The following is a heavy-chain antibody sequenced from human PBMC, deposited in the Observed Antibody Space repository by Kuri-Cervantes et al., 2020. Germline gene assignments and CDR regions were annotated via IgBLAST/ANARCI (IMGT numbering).Heavy chain of an antibody. CDR2: IYYSGST. CDR3: ARYYYDSSGYYRFDY. J-gene: IGHJ4*02. D-gene: IGHD3-22*01. Sequence: ESLKISCTVSGGSISSYYWSWIRQPAGKGLEWIGYIYYSGSTNYNPSLKSRVTISVDTSKNQFSLKLSSVTAADTAVYYCARYYYDSSGYYRFDYWGQGTLVTVSS. V-gene: IGHV4-59*01. CDR1: GGSISSYY.